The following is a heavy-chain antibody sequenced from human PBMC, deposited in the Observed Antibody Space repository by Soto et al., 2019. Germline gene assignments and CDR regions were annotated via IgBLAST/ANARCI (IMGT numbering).Heavy chain of an antibody. D-gene: IGHD3-22*01. CDR3: ARGLYYYDSSGYYYYYGMDV. Sequence: GASVKVSCKASGYTFTSYAMHWVRQALGQRLEWMGWINAGNGNTKYSQKFQGRVTITRDTSASTAYMELSSLRSEDTAVYYCARGLYYYDSSGYYYYYGMDVWGQGTTVTVSS. CDR2: INAGNGNT. V-gene: IGHV1-3*01. J-gene: IGHJ6*02. CDR1: GYTFTSYA.